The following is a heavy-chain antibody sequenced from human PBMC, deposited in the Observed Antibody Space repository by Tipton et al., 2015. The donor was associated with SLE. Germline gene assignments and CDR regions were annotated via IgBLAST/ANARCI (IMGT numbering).Heavy chain of an antibody. CDR3: ARQGCNVGSCYFDI. CDR2: MHYSGSF. Sequence: GLVKPSETLSLTCSVSGDSMTHYYWTWIRQTPGKGLEWIGYMHYSGSFDYNPSLKSRVTISVGTSTNQFSLILTSVTAADTAVYFCARQGCNVGSCYFDIWGQGTLVTVSS. D-gene: IGHD2-15*01. V-gene: IGHV4-59*08. J-gene: IGHJ4*02. CDR1: GDSMTHYY.